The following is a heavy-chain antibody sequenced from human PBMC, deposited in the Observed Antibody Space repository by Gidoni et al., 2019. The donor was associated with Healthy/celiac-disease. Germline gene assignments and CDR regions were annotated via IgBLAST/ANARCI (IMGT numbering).Heavy chain of an antibody. CDR1: GGTFSSYA. V-gene: IGHV1-69*19. J-gene: IGHJ5*02. Sequence: QVQMLQPGADAKKPGSAVKFSCKASGGTFSSYAISCVRQAPGQGLEWMGGIIPLFGTANYAQKFQGRVTITADESTSSAYMELSSLRSDDTAVYYCARGAQGSWFDPWGQGTLVTVSS. CDR3: ARGAQGSWFDP. CDR2: IIPLFGTA.